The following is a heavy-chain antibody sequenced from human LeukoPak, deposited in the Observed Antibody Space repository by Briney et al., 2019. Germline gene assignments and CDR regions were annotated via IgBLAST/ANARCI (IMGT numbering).Heavy chain of an antibody. J-gene: IGHJ4*02. CDR1: GGSISSYY. D-gene: IGHD3-22*01. CDR3: ARVSSGYYTTFDY. CDR2: IYYSGST. Sequence: SETLSLTCTVSGGSISSYYWSWIRQPPGKGLEWIGYIYYSGSTNYNPSPKSRVTISVDTSKNQFSLKLSSVTAADTAVYYCARVSSGYYTTFDYWGQGTLVTVSS. V-gene: IGHV4-59*01.